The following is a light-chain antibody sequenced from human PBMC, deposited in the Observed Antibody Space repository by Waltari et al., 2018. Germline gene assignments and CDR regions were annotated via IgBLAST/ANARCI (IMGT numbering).Light chain of an antibody. CDR3: QQRANWPPLT. CDR1: QSVSTF. V-gene: IGKV3-11*01. Sequence: EIVLTQSPATLSLSPGERATVSCRASQSVSTFLAWYQQKPGQAPRLLIYHASNRATGIPARFSGSGSGTDFTLTISSLEPEDFAVYYCQQRANWPPLTFGGGTKVEIK. CDR2: HAS. J-gene: IGKJ4*01.